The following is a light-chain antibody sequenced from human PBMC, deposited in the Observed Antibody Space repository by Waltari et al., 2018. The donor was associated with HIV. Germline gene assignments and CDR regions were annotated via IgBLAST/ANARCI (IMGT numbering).Light chain of an antibody. J-gene: IGLJ2*01. V-gene: IGLV3-1*01. Sequence: SYDLTQPPSVSLSPGQTASITCSGDRLGDKYTFWYQQQPGQSPALVIYQANQRTSGIPGRFSGSNSGNTVTLTISGTQSMDDADYYCQAWDSSTVVFGGGTKLTVL. CDR3: QAWDSSTVV. CDR2: QAN. CDR1: RLGDKY.